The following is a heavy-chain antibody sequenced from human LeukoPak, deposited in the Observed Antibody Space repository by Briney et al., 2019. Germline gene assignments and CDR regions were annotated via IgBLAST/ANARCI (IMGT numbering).Heavy chain of an antibody. D-gene: IGHD3-22*01. Sequence: SETLSLTCTVSGGSISSYYWSWIRQPPGKGLEWIGYIYTSGSTNYNPSLKSRVTISVDTSKNQFSLKLSSVTAADTAVYYCARDMGDSSGYYYVYAFDIWGQGTMVTVSS. CDR1: GGSISSYY. V-gene: IGHV4-59*01. CDR3: ARDMGDSSGYYYVYAFDI. CDR2: IYTSGST. J-gene: IGHJ3*02.